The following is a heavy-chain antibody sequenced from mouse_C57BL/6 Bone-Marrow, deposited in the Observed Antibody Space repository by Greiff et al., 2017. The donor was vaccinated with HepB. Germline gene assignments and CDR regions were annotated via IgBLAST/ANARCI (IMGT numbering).Heavy chain of an antibody. J-gene: IGHJ1*03. Sequence: VQLQQSGAELVRPGASVKLSCTASGFNIKDDYMHWVKQRPEQGLEWIGWIDPENGDTEYASKFQGKATITADTSSNTASLQLSSLTSEDTAVYYCTTEGYYYGGYFDVWGTGTTVTVSS. CDR2: IDPENGDT. V-gene: IGHV14-4*01. CDR3: TTEGYYYGGYFDV. D-gene: IGHD1-1*01. CDR1: GFNIKDDY.